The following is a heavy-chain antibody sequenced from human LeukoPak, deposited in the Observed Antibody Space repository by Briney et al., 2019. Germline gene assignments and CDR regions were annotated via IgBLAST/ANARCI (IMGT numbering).Heavy chain of an antibody. CDR3: AKDGGDGFGVVLDY. J-gene: IGHJ4*02. D-gene: IGHD3-3*01. CDR1: GFTFSSYG. Sequence: GGSLRLSCAASGFTFSSYGMHWVRQAPGKGLEWAAVISYDGSNKYYADSVKSRFTISRDNSKNTLYLQMNSLRAEDTAVYYCAKDGGDGFGVVLDYWGQGTLVSASS. CDR2: ISYDGSNK. V-gene: IGHV3-30*18.